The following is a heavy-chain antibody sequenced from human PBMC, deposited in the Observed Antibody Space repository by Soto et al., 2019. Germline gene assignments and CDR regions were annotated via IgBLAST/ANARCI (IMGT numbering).Heavy chain of an antibody. J-gene: IGHJ4*02. CDR3: THEDGGGSIFCDY. CDR2: ISGRSNTI. Sequence: PAGSLRLSCAASGFTFSSYAMSWVRQAPGKGLEWVSFISGRSNTIYYADSVKGRFTISRDNAKNSLYLLMNSLRAEDTAVYYSTHEDGGGSIFCDYWGQGTLVTVSS. V-gene: IGHV3-48*01. D-gene: IGHD1-26*01. CDR1: GFTFSSYA.